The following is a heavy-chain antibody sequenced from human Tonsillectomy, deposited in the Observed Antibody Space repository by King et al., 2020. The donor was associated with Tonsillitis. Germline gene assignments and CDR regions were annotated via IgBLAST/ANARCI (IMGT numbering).Heavy chain of an antibody. Sequence: QVQLQESGPGLVKPSQTLSLTCTVSGGSISSGGYYWSWIRQHPGKGLEWIGYIYYSGSTYYNPSLKSRVTISVDTSKNQFSLKLSSVTAADTAVYYCARAGDMVVVPAAMRGMGWFDPWGQGTLVTVSS. D-gene: IGHD2-2*01. CDR2: IYYSGST. CDR3: ARAGDMVVVPAAMRGMGWFDP. J-gene: IGHJ5*02. CDR1: GGSISSGGYY. V-gene: IGHV4-31*03.